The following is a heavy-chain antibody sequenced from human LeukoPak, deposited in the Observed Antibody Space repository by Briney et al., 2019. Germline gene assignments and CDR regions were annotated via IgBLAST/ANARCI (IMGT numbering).Heavy chain of an antibody. D-gene: IGHD1-26*01. CDR2: MNPNSGNT. CDR3: ARGGRQERDRRHCNNMED. Sequence: GASVKVSCKASGYTFTSYDINWVRQATGQGLEWMGWMNPNSGNTGYAQKFQGRVTITRNTSISTAYMELSSLRSEDTAVYYCARGGRQERDRRHCNNMEDWGKEPTVTVS. V-gene: IGHV1-8*03. J-gene: IGHJ6*03. CDR1: GYTFTSYD.